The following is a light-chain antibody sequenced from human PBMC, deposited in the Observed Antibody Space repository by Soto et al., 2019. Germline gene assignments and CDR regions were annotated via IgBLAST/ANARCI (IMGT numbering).Light chain of an antibody. V-gene: IGLV3-21*02. Sequence: SSGPTHPPSVSLAPGRTARITCGGNNIGSKSVHWYQQKPGQAPVLVVYDDSDRPSGIPERFSGSNSGNTATLTISRVEAGDEADYYCQVWDSSSDHYVFGNGTMVTVL. CDR1: NIGSKS. J-gene: IGLJ1*01. CDR3: QVWDSSSDHYV. CDR2: DDS.